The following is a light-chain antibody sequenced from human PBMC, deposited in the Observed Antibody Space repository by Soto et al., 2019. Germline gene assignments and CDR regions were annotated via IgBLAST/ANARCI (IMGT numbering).Light chain of an antibody. CDR1: QSVSRTY. V-gene: IGKV3-20*01. CDR2: ATS. J-gene: IGKJ1*01. CDR3: QQYGRSGT. Sequence: IVLTQSPGTLSLSPGDRATLSCRASQSVSRTYLAWYQQKPVQAPRLLIYATSSRATGIPDRFSGSGSGTDFTLTISRLEPEDFAVYYCQQYGRSGTFGQGTKVDIK.